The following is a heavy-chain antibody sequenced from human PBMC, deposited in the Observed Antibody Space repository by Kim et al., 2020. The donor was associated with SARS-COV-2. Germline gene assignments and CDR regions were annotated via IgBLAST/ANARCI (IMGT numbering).Heavy chain of an antibody. CDR3: TNFES. V-gene: IGHV3-33*06. Sequence: SDGSNKYYADCVKGRFSISMDNSKNRLYLQMNGLRAEDTAVYYCTNFESWGQGTLVTVSS. CDR2: SDGSNK. J-gene: IGHJ4*02.